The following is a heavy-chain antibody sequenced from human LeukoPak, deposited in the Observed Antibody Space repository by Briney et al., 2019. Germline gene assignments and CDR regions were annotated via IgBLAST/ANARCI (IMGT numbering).Heavy chain of an antibody. CDR2: INPNSGGT. Sequence: ASVKVSCKASGYTFTGYYMHWVRQAPGQGREWMGRINPNSGGTTYAQKFQGRVTMTRDTSITPSYMELSSLRSADTAVYYCPSESSVWYYHYWGQGTLVTVSS. CDR1: GYTFTGYY. J-gene: IGHJ4*02. V-gene: IGHV1-2*06. D-gene: IGHD6-19*01. CDR3: PSESSVWYYHY.